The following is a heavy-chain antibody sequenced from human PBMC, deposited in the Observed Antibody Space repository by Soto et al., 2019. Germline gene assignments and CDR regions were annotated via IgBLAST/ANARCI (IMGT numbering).Heavy chain of an antibody. CDR3: ATNYDSWSGYYT. Sequence: QVQLVQSGAEVKKPGASVKVSCKASGYTFTNYAMHWVRQAPGQRLEWMGWINAGNGNTKYSQMFQGRVTITRDTSASIVYMELSSLRSGDTAVYFCATNYDSWSGYYTWGQGTLVTVSS. CDR1: GYTFTNYA. CDR2: INAGNGNT. D-gene: IGHD3-3*01. J-gene: IGHJ5*02. V-gene: IGHV1-3*01.